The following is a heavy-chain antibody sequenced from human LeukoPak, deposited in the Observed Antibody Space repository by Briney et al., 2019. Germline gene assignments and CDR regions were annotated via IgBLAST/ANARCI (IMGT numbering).Heavy chain of an antibody. D-gene: IGHD1-26*01. Sequence: PGGSLRLSCAASGFTFSSYAMSWVRQAPGKGLEWVSAISGSGGSTYYADSVKGRFTISRDNSKNSLYLQMNSLRAKDTAVYYCARSVGSGSYEDYWGQGTLVTVSS. CDR3: ARSVGSGSYEDY. CDR1: GFTFSSYA. CDR2: ISGSGGST. J-gene: IGHJ4*02. V-gene: IGHV3-23*01.